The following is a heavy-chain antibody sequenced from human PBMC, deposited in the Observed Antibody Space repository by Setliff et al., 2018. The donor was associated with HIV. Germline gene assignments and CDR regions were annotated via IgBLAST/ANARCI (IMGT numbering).Heavy chain of an antibody. CDR2: IYTSGST. Sequence: SETLSLTWRVSGDSISSSYYWTWIRQPPGKGLEWIGYIYTSGSTNYNPSLKNRVTISVDTSKNQFSLRLSSVTAADTAVYYCARGYSSSWYDSWGQGTLVTVSS. J-gene: IGHJ5*01. D-gene: IGHD6-13*01. CDR3: ARGYSSSWYDS. V-gene: IGHV4-4*08. CDR1: GDSISSSYY.